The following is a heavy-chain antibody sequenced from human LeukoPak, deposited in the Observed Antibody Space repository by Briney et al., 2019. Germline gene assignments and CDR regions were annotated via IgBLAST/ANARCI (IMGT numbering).Heavy chain of an antibody. J-gene: IGHJ2*01. V-gene: IGHV4-59*01. CDR1: GGSISSYY. CDR2: IYYSGST. Sequence: KPSETLSLTCTVSGGSISSYYWSWIRQPPGKGLEWIGYIYYSGSTNYNPSLKSRVTISVDTSKNQFSLKLSSVTAADTAVYYCARGKTEMATKHWYFDLWGRGTLVTVSS. D-gene: IGHD5-24*01. CDR3: ARGKTEMATKHWYFDL.